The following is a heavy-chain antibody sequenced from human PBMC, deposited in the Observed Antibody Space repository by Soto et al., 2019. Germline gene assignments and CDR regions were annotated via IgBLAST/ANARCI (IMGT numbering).Heavy chain of an antibody. CDR2: IYYSGST. J-gene: IGHJ5*02. CDR3: ARDGDDDPAWNWFDP. Sequence: QVQLQESGPGLVKPSQTLSLTCTVSGGSISSGGYYWSWIRQHPGKGLEWIGYIYYSGSTYYNPSLKSRVTISVDTSKNPFSLKLSSVTAADTAVYYCARDGDDDPAWNWFDPWGQGTLVTVSS. CDR1: GGSISSGGYY. D-gene: IGHD7-27*01. V-gene: IGHV4-31*03.